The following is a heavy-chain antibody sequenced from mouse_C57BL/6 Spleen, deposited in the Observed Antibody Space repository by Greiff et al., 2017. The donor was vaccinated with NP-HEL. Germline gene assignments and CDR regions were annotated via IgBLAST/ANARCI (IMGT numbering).Heavy chain of an antibody. D-gene: IGHD4-1*02. V-gene: IGHV1-69*01. J-gene: IGHJ3*01. CDR2: IDPSDSYT. CDR3: ATLNWDVGAWYAY. CDR1: GYTFTSYW. Sequence: QVQLQQPGAELVMPGASVKLSCKASGYTFTSYWMHWVKQRPGQGLEWIGEIDPSDSYTNYNQKFKGKSTLTVDKSYSTAYMQISSRTSEDSPVYYCATLNWDVGAWYAYWGQGTLVTVSA.